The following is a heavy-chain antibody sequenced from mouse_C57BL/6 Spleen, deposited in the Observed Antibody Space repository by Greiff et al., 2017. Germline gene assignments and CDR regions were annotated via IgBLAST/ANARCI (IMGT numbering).Heavy chain of an antibody. D-gene: IGHD1-1*01. CDR2: IRSKSNNYAT. CDR1: GFSFNTYA. V-gene: IGHV10-1*01. Sequence: EVKLVESGGGLVQPKGSLKLSCAASGFSFNTYAMNWVRQAPGKGLEWVARIRSKSNNYATYYADSVKDRFTISRDDSESMLYLQMNNLKTEDTAMYYCVRHGSNPFAYWGQGTLVTVSA. CDR3: VRHGSNPFAY. J-gene: IGHJ3*01.